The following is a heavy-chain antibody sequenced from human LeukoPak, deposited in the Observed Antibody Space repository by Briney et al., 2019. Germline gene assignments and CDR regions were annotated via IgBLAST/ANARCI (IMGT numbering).Heavy chain of an antibody. CDR1: GFTFSSYA. CDR3: AKGQHDYGDLWDY. D-gene: IGHD4-17*01. V-gene: IGHV3-23*01. Sequence: GGSLRLFCAASGFTFSSYAMSWVRQAPGKGLEWVSAISGSGGSTYYADSVKGRLTISRDNSKNTLYLQMNSLRAEDTAVYYCAKGQHDYGDLWDYWGQGTLVTVSS. CDR2: ISGSGGST. J-gene: IGHJ4*02.